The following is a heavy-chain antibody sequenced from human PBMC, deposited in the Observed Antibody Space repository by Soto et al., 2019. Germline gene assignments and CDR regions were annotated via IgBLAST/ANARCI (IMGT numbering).Heavy chain of an antibody. D-gene: IGHD4-17*01. Sequence: SETLSLTCTVSGGSISSYYWSWIRQPPGKGLEWIGYIYYSGSTNYNPSLKSRVTISVDTSKNQFSLKLSSVTAADTAVYYCARADGTYGDYDYMDVWGKGTTVTVSS. V-gene: IGHV4-59*01. J-gene: IGHJ6*03. CDR1: GGSISSYY. CDR3: ARADGTYGDYDYMDV. CDR2: IYYSGST.